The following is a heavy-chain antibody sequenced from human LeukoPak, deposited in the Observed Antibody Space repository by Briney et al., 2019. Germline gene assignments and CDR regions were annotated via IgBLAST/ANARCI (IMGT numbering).Heavy chain of an antibody. V-gene: IGHV4-61*08. Sequence: PSETLSLTCAVSGGSINSGGYYWSWIRQPPGKGLEWIGYIYYSGSTNYNPSLKSRVTISVDTSKNQFSLKLSSVTAADTAVYYCARGDELRYFDWLLGFDYWGQGTLVTVSS. CDR3: ARGDELRYFDWLLGFDY. CDR1: GGSINSGGYY. D-gene: IGHD3-9*01. CDR2: IYYSGST. J-gene: IGHJ4*02.